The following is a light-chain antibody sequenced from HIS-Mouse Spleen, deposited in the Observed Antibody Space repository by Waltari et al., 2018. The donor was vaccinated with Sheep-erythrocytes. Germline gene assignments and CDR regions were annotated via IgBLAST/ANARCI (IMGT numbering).Light chain of an antibody. CDR2: DVS. J-gene: IGLJ1*01. V-gene: IGLV2-11*01. CDR3: CSYAGSYNHV. CDR1: RSDVGCYNY. Sequence: QSALTQPRSVSGSPGQSVTISCTGTRSDVGCYNYVSWYQQHPGKAPKLMIYDVSKRPSGVPDRFSGSKSGNTASLTISGLQAEDEADYYCCSYAGSYNHVFATGTKVTVL.